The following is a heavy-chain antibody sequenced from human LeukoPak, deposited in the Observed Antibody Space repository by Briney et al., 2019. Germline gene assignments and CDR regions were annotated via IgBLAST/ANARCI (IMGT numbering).Heavy chain of an antibody. CDR2: ISGSGGST. Sequence: PGGSLRLSCAASGFTFSSYAMSWVRQAPGKGLEWVSAISGSGGSTYYADSVKGRFTIFRDNSKNTLYLQINSLRAEDTAVYYCAKGSLGSWYYFDYWGQGTLVTVSS. CDR3: AKGSLGSWYYFDY. J-gene: IGHJ4*02. CDR1: GFTFSSYA. V-gene: IGHV3-23*01. D-gene: IGHD6-13*01.